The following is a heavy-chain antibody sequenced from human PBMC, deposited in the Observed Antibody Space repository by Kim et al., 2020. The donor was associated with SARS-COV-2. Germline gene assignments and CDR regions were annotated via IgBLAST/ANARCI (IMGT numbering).Heavy chain of an antibody. J-gene: IGHJ4*02. CDR1: GFTFSSYW. V-gene: IGHV3-74*01. D-gene: IGHD2-2*01. Sequence: GGSLRLSCAASGFTFSSYWMYWVRQAPGKGLVWVSGINSDGSDTTYADSVKGRFTISRDSAKSTLYLQMNSLRAEDTAVYYCTKASTSTWDNAHGGQGTRVTVSS. CDR2: INSDGSDT. CDR3: TKASTSTWDNAH.